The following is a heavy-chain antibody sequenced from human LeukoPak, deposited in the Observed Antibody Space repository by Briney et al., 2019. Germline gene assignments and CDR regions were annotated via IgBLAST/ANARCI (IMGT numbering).Heavy chain of an antibody. CDR2: IYYSGST. D-gene: IGHD6-19*01. CDR1: GGSLSSSSYY. CDR3: ARDPEPPVSGWYGGGWFDP. Sequence: SETLSLTCTVSGGSLSSSSYYWGWIRQPPGTGLEWIGSIYYSGSTYYNPPLKSRVTISVDTSKNQFSLKLSSVTAADTAVYYCARDPEPPVSGWYGGGWFDPWGQGTLVTVSS. J-gene: IGHJ5*02. V-gene: IGHV4-39*07.